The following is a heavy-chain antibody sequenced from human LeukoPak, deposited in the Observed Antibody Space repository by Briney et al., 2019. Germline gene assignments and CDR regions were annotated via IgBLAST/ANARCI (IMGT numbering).Heavy chain of an antibody. CDR1: GFTFRSYA. CDR2: ISGSDGNT. Sequence: GGSLRLSCAASGFTFRSYAMNWVRQAPGEGLEWVSAISGSDGNTYYADSVKGRFTISRDNSKNTLYLQMNSLRAEDTAVYYCARDRPMVDHALGYWGQGTLVTVSS. V-gene: IGHV3-23*01. CDR3: ARDRPMVDHALGY. D-gene: IGHD4/OR15-4a*01. J-gene: IGHJ4*02.